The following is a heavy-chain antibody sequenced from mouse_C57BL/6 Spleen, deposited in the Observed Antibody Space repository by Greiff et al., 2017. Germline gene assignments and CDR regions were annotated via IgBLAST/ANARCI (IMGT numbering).Heavy chain of an antibody. CDR2: INPNYGTT. D-gene: IGHD2-4*01. CDR3: AKGDDYGYAMDY. CDR1: GYSFTDYN. J-gene: IGHJ4*01. Sequence: EVKVVESGPELVKPGASVKISCKASGYSFTDYNMNWVKQSNGKSLEWIGVINPNYGTTSYNQKFKGKATLTVDQSSSTAYMQLNSLTSEDSAVYYCAKGDDYGYAMDYWGQGTSVTVSS. V-gene: IGHV1-39*01.